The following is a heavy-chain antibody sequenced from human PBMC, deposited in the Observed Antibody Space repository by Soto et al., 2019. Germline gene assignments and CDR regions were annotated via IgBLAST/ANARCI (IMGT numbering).Heavy chain of an antibody. V-gene: IGHV1-18*01. CDR2: ISAYNGNT. J-gene: IGHJ6*02. CDR1: GYTFTSYG. Sequence: ASVKVSCKASGYTFTSYGISWVRPAPGQGLEWMGWISAYNGNTNYAQKLQGRVTMTTDTSTSTAYMELRSLRSDDTAVYYCARDDYGDYRPNSYYYGMDVWGQGTTVTVSS. CDR3: ARDDYGDYRPNSYYYGMDV. D-gene: IGHD4-17*01.